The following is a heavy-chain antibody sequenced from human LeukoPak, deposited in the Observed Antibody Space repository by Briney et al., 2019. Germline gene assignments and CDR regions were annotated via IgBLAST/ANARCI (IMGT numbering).Heavy chain of an antibody. CDR1: GYTFSNFD. CDR3: ARAPMGTAALY. Sequence: ASVKVSCKASGYTFSNFDINWVRQAPGQGLEWMGWMNPVSGDAGSAQKFQGRVTLTRSTSISTAYMELSSLRSDDTALYYCARAPMGTAALYWGQGTLVTVSS. J-gene: IGHJ4*02. V-gene: IGHV1-8*02. CDR2: MNPVSGDA. D-gene: IGHD2-2*01.